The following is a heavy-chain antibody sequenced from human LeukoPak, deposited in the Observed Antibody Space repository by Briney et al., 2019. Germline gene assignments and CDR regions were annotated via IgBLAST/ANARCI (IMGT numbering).Heavy chain of an antibody. V-gene: IGHV1-8*01. Sequence: LEWMGWMNPNSGNADYAQKFQGRVTMTRNTSISTAYMELRNLTSEDTAVYYCARGLSWFDPWGQGTLVTVSS. CDR2: MNPNSGNA. CDR3: ARGLSWFDP. J-gene: IGHJ5*02.